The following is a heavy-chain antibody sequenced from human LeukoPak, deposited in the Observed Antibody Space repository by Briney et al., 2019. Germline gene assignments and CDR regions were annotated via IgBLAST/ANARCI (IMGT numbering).Heavy chain of an antibody. V-gene: IGHV3-30*04. J-gene: IGHJ5*02. D-gene: IGHD2-2*01. Sequence: GGSLRLSCAASGFTFSSYAMHWVRQAPGKGLEWVAVISYDGSNKYYADSVKGRFTISRDNSKNTLYLQMNSLRAEDTAVYYCARDRYCSSTSCYENWFDPWGQRTLVTVSS. CDR1: GFTFSSYA. CDR2: ISYDGSNK. CDR3: ARDRYCSSTSCYENWFDP.